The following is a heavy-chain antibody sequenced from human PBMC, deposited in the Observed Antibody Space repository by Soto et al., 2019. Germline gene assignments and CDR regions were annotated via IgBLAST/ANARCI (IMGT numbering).Heavy chain of an antibody. CDR1: GYTFTSYG. CDR3: ASMVRGVIITLWYYYYMDV. V-gene: IGHV1-18*01. J-gene: IGHJ6*03. CDR2: ISAYNGNT. Sequence: ASVKVSCKASGYTFTSYGISWVRQAPGQGLEWMGWISAYNGNTNYAQKLQGRVTMTTDTSTTTPYMELRSLRSDDTPVYYCASMVRGVIITLWYYYYMDVWGKATTVTVSS. D-gene: IGHD3-10*01.